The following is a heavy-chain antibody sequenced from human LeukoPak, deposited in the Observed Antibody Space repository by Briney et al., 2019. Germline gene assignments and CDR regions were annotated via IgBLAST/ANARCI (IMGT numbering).Heavy chain of an antibody. CDR3: SRDSTYYYDSSGYKN. J-gene: IGHJ4*02. CDR2: ISAYNSNT. CDR1: GYTFTSYG. D-gene: IGHD3-22*01. Sequence: ASVKVSCKASGYTFTSYGINWVRQAPGQGLEWMGWISAYNSNTHYAQKPQGRVTMTRDTSISTAQMDLSRLRSDDPAVYCWSRDSTYYYDSSGYKNWGQGTLVTVSS. V-gene: IGHV1-18*01.